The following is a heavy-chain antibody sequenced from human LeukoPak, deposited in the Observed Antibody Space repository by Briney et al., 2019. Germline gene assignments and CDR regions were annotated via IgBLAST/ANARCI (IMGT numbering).Heavy chain of an antibody. V-gene: IGHV1-2*02. CDR3: ARGFVVVPAAIPLQLWWY. D-gene: IGHD2-2*01. Sequence: ASVKVSCKASGYTFTGYYMHWVRQAPGQGLEWMGWINPNSGGTNYAQKFRGRVTMTRDTSSSTAYMELSRLRSDDTAVYYCARGFVVVPAAIPLQLWWYWGQGTLVTVSS. J-gene: IGHJ4*02. CDR1: GYTFTGYY. CDR2: INPNSGGT.